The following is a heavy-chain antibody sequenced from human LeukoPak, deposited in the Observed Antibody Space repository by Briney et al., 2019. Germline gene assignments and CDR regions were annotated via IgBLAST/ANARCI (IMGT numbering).Heavy chain of an antibody. CDR1: GYTFTSYD. CDR3: ARGRSLSAARPDWFDP. V-gene: IGHV1-8*01. J-gene: IGHJ5*02. D-gene: IGHD6-6*01. Sequence: ASVKVSCKASGYTFTSYDINWVRQATGQGLEWMGWMNPNSGNTGYAQKFKGRVTMTRNTSISTAYMELSSLRSEDTAVYYCARGRSLSAARPDWFDPWGQGTLVTVSS. CDR2: MNPNSGNT.